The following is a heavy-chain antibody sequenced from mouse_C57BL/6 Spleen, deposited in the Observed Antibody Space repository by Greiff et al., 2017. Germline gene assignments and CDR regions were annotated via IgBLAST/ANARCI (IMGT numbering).Heavy chain of an antibody. D-gene: IGHD2-2*01. J-gene: IGHJ4*01. CDR3: ARYPHAYDVSSAMDY. CDR2: ISSGSSTI. Sequence: EVKLVESGGGLVKPGGSLKLSCAASGFTFSDYGMHWVRQAPEKGLEWVAYISSGSSTIYYADTVKGRFTISRDNAKNTLFLQMTSLRSEDTAMYYCARYPHAYDVSSAMDYWGQGTSVTVSS. V-gene: IGHV5-17*01. CDR1: GFTFSDYG.